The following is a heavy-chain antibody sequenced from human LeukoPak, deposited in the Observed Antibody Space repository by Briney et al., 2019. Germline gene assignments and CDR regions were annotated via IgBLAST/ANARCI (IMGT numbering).Heavy chain of an antibody. D-gene: IGHD1-26*01. V-gene: IGHV1-18*01. CDR1: GYTFTSYG. CDR2: ISAYNGNT. J-gene: IGHJ4*02. CDR3: ARALRIAGATKVLAY. Sequence: ASVKVSCKASGYTFTSYGISWVRQAPGQGLEWMGWISAYNGNTNYAQKLQGRVTMTTDTSTSTAYMELRSLRSDDTAVYYCARALRIAGATKVLAYWGQGTLVTVSS.